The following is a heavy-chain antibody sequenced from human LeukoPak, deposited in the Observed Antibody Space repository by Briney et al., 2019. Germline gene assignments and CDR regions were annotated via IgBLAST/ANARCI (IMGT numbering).Heavy chain of an antibody. D-gene: IGHD5-18*01. CDR1: GFPFIEYS. Sequence: GGSLRLSCTASGFPFIEYSMNWVRQAPGKGLEWISYTGISSGNTKYADSVKGRFAISAANAKNSLYLQMNSLRVEDTDVYYCARDHNYAFDNWGQGTLVSVSS. CDR3: ARDHNYAFDN. V-gene: IGHV3-48*04. J-gene: IGHJ4*02. CDR2: TGISSGNT.